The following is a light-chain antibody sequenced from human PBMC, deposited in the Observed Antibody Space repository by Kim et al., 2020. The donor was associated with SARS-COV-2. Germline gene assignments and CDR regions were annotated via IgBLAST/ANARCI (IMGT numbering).Light chain of an antibody. CDR1: QSILYSPNHKNY. Sequence: DMATINCKSSQSILYSPNHKNYLAWSQQKPGQPPKLLIYWASTRESGVSDRFSGSGSGTDFTLPIRSLQAEDVAVYYCQQYYSAPTFGQGSKLEIK. CDR3: QQYYSAPT. V-gene: IGKV4-1*01. CDR2: WAS. J-gene: IGKJ2*01.